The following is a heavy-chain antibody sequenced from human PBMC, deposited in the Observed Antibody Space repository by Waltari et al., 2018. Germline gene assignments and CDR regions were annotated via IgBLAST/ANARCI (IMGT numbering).Heavy chain of an antibody. CDR3: AKPFYNWDDPLHS. CDR1: GHPLFTHA. CDR2: ISVSDAT. Sequence: EVPLFESGGGFVHPRGSLSLSCQPSGHPLFTHAINWVRQAPGKGLEWVSSISVSDATYYADSVKGRFTISRDYSDNTVYLQMDSLRADDTAVYFCAKPFYNWDDPLHSWGQGTPVTVSS. V-gene: IGHV3-23*01. J-gene: IGHJ1*01. D-gene: IGHD1-20*01.